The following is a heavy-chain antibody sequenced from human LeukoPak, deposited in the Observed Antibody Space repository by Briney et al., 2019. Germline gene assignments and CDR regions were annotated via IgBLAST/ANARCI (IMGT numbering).Heavy chain of an antibody. D-gene: IGHD5-18*01. Sequence: GGSLRLSCAASGFTFSSYSMNWVRQAPGKGLEWVSSISSSSSYIYYADSVKGRFTISRDNSKNTLYLQMNSLRAEDTAVYYCAKDPSDTAMVTFDYWGQGTLVTVSS. CDR2: ISSSSSYI. J-gene: IGHJ4*02. V-gene: IGHV3-21*04. CDR3: AKDPSDTAMVTFDY. CDR1: GFTFSSYS.